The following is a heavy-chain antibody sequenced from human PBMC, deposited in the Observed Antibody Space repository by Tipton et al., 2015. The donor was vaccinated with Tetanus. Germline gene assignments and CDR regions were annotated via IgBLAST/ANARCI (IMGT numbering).Heavy chain of an antibody. CDR2: ISYDGSNK. D-gene: IGHD6-19*01. J-gene: IGHJ4*02. V-gene: IGHV3-30*18. CDR1: GFTFSSYG. CDR3: AKDREYIAVAGPFDY. Sequence: SLRLSCAASGFTFSSYGMHWVRQAPGKGLEWVAVISYDGSNKYYADSVKGRFTISRDNSKNTLYLQMNSLRAEDTAVYYCAKDREYIAVAGPFDYWGQGTLVTVSS.